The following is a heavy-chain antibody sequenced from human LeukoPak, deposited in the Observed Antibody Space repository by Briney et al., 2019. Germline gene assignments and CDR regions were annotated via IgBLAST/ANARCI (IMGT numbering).Heavy chain of an antibody. V-gene: IGHV1-18*01. J-gene: IGHJ4*02. CDR1: GYTFSIYG. CDR3: ARDRAGYSYGINLAY. Sequence: GASVKVSCKASGYTFSIYGFSWVRQAPGQGLEWMGWISAYNGNTNYAQKFQGRVTMTTDTSTSTAHMELRSLRSDDTAVYYCARDRAGYSYGINLAYWGQGTLVTVSS. CDR2: ISAYNGNT. D-gene: IGHD5-18*01.